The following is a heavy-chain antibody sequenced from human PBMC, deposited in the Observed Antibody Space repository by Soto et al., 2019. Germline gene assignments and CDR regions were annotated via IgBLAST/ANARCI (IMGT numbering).Heavy chain of an antibody. J-gene: IGHJ3*02. D-gene: IGHD6-13*01. CDR2: ISYDGSNK. CDR1: GFTFSSYG. Sequence: QVQLVESGGGVVQPGRSLRLSCAASGFTFSSYGMHWVRQAPGKGLEWVAVISYDGSNKYYADSVKGRFTISRDNSKNTLYLQMNSLRAEDTAVYYCAKDRGIAAAKDAFDIWGQGTMVTVSS. CDR3: AKDRGIAAAKDAFDI. V-gene: IGHV3-30*18.